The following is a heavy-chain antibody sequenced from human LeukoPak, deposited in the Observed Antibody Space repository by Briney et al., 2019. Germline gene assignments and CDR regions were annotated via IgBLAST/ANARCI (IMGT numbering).Heavy chain of an antibody. CDR1: GFTFSSYA. CDR2: ISCSGDTT. Sequence: PGGSLRLSCAASGFTFSSYAMSWVRQAPGNGLEWVSGISCSGDTTYYADSVRGRFTISRDNSKNTLYLQMNSLRAEDTAVYYCARASDAFDIWGQGTMVTVSS. V-gene: IGHV3-23*01. J-gene: IGHJ3*02. CDR3: ARASDAFDI. D-gene: IGHD5-12*01.